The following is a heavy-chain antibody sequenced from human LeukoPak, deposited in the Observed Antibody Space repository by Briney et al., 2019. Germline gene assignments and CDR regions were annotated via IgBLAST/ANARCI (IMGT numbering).Heavy chain of an antibody. Sequence: SETLSLTCTVSGGSISSSSYYWGWIRQPPGKGLEWTGRMHYSGIIHYNPSLKSRVTISVDTSKNQSSLKLSSVTAADTAVYYCASVYDDRYFDYWGQGTLVTVSS. J-gene: IGHJ4*02. CDR3: ASVYDDRYFDY. V-gene: IGHV4-39*01. CDR2: MHYSGII. D-gene: IGHD5/OR15-5a*01. CDR1: GGSISSSSYY.